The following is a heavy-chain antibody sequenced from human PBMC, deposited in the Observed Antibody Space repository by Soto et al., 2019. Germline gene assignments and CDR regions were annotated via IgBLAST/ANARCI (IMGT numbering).Heavy chain of an antibody. CDR1: GFTFSSHN. Sequence: EVQLVESGEGLVQPGGSLRLSCAASGFTFSSHNIHWIRQVPGKGLEFVSAISRSGDRTYYADSVKGRFTITRDNSKNTVWLQMGSLRAEDMAVYYCARARCSSGQCYYFDYWGRGALVSVSS. J-gene: IGHJ4*02. CDR3: ARARCSSGQCYYFDY. V-gene: IGHV3-64*02. CDR2: ISRSGDRT. D-gene: IGHD2-15*01.